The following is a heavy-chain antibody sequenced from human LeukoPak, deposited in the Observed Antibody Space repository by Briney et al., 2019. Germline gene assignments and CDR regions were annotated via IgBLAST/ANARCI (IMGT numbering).Heavy chain of an antibody. D-gene: IGHD3-3*01. J-gene: IGHJ4*02. V-gene: IGHV3-33*06. CDR3: AKDTSSPIFGVAYYLDS. Sequence: GGSLRLSCAASGFTFSSYGMHWVRQAPGKGLEWVAVIWYDGTNKYYADSVKGRFTISRDYSKNTLYLQLNSLRAEDTAVYYCAKDTSSPIFGVAYYLDSWGQGTLVTVSS. CDR1: GFTFSSYG. CDR2: IWYDGTNK.